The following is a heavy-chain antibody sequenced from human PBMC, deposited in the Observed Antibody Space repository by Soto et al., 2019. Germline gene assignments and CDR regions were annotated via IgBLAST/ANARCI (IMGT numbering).Heavy chain of an antibody. V-gene: IGHV4-59*01. D-gene: IGHD3-3*01. Sequence: TSETLSLTCTVSDGSINNYYWNWIRQPPGKGLEWIGYIAYSGSTKYNPSLKSRVTISIDTSKKNFSLKLTSVTAADTAVYYCARSYDFWSGYSLGYWGRGTLVTVSS. J-gene: IGHJ4*02. CDR1: DGSINNYY. CDR2: IAYSGST. CDR3: ARSYDFWSGYSLGY.